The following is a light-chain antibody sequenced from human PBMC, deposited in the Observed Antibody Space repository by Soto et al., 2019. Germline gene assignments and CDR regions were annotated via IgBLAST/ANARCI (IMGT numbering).Light chain of an antibody. V-gene: IGKV3-20*01. CDR2: GAS. CDR3: QRHGAT. Sequence: EIVLTQSPGTLSLSPGERATLSCRASQSVSGSDLAWYQQKPGQAPRLLIYGASSRATGIPDRFSGSGSGTDFTLTISGLEPEDSAAYYCQRHGATFGQGTKVEIK. J-gene: IGKJ1*01. CDR1: QSVSGSD.